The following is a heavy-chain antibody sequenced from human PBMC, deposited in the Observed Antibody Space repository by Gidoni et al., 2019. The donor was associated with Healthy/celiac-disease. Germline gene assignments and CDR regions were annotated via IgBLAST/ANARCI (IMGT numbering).Heavy chain of an antibody. CDR1: GFTFSSYA. Sequence: QVQLVESGGGVVQPGRSLRLSCAASGFTFSSYAMHWVRQAPGKGLEWVAVISYDGSNKYYADSVKGRFTISRDNSKNTLYLQMNSLRAEDTAVYYCARDKGSGYYSGILDIWGQGTMVTVSS. CDR3: ARDKGSGYYSGILDI. D-gene: IGHD3-22*01. CDR2: ISYDGSNK. J-gene: IGHJ3*02. V-gene: IGHV3-30-3*01.